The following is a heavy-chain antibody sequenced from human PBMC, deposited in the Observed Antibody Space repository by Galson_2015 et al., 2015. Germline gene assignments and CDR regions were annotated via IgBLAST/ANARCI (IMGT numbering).Heavy chain of an antibody. CDR2: ISYDGSNK. J-gene: IGHJ4*02. CDR1: GFTFSSYG. V-gene: IGHV3-30*03. Sequence: SLRLSCAASGFTFSSYGMHWVRQAPGKGLEWVAGISYDGSNKYYAYSVKGRFTISRDNSKNTMNLQMNILRAEDTDTDYCARDLAERAFDYWAPGTPATASS. CDR3: ARDLAERAFDY.